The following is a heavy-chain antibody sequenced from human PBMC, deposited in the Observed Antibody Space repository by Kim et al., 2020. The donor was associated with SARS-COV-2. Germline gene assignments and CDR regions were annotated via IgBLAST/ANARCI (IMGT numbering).Heavy chain of an antibody. CDR2: IFHSGST. Sequence: SETLSLTCTVSGYTISDGYYWGWIRQPPGKGLEWIGGIFHSGSTYYSPSLKSRVTISVDTSKNQFSLNLSSVTAADTAVYYCARLPHCGGVTCHAPGEYFDYWGRGALVSVSS. V-gene: IGHV4-38-2*02. CDR1: GYTISDGYY. CDR3: ARLPHCGGVTCHAPGEYFDY. J-gene: IGHJ4*02. D-gene: IGHD2-21*01.